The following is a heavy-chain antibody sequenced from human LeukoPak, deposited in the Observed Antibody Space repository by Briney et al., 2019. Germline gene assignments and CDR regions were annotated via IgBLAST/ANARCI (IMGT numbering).Heavy chain of an antibody. Sequence: SETLSLTCAVYGGSFSGYYWSWIRRPPGKGLEWIEEINHSGSTNYNPSLKSRVTISVDTSKNQFSLKLSSVTAADTAVYYCARGVGYCSSTSCYGSYYFDYWGQGTLVTVSS. CDR3: ARGVGYCSSTSCYGSYYFDY. CDR2: INHSGST. J-gene: IGHJ4*02. V-gene: IGHV4-34*01. D-gene: IGHD2-2*01. CDR1: GGSFSGYY.